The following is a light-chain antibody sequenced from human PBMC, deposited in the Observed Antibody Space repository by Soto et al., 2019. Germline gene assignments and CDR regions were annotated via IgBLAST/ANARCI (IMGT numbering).Light chain of an antibody. Sequence: EIVMTQSPATLSVSPGERATLSCRASQSVNSDLAWYQQKRGQAPRLLIYGASTRATGIPGRFSGSGFGTEFTLTIDSLQSEDFAVYYCQQYNNWPSYTFGQGTKLEIK. CDR2: GAS. J-gene: IGKJ2*01. CDR3: QQYNNWPSYT. V-gene: IGKV3-15*01. CDR1: QSVNSD.